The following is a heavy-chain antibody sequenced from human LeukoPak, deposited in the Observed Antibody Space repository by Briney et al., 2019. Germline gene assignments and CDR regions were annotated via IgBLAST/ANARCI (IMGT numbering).Heavy chain of an antibody. CDR2: ISGSGGST. CDR1: GFTFSSYA. V-gene: IGHV3-23*01. Sequence: GGSLRLSCAASGFTFSSYAMSWVRQAPGKGLEWVSAISGSGGSTYYADSLKDRFTISRDNSKDTLYLQMNSLRVEDTAVYYCAKDGAGASISGMDVWGQGTTVTVSS. J-gene: IGHJ6*02. D-gene: IGHD1-26*01. CDR3: AKDGAGASISGMDV.